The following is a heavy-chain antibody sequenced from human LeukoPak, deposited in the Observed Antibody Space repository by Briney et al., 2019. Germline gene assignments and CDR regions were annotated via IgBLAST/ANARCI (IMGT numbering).Heavy chain of an antibody. D-gene: IGHD5-18*01. J-gene: IGHJ4*02. CDR2: IDPSDSET. V-gene: IGHV5-51*01. CDR3: ARQTAMGRAGDY. Sequence: GESLKISCQASGYSFTNYWIGWVRQMPGKGLEWMWIIDPSDSETRYTPSFQGQVTISVDKSLTTAYLQWTSLKASDTAIYYCARQTAMGRAGDYWGQGTLVTVSS. CDR1: GYSFTNYW.